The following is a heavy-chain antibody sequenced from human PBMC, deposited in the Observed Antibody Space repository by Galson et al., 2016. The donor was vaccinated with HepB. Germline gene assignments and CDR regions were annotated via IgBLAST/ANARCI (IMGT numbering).Heavy chain of an antibody. V-gene: IGHV3-74*01. CDR1: GFSINTYW. J-gene: IGHJ3*02. CDR2: INSDGSSA. Sequence: SLRLPCAASGFSINTYWMHWVRQAPGKGLVWVSRINSDGSSANYADSVKGRFTISRDNAKNTLYLQMNSLRAEDTAVYYCASIRVGATLVGAFDIWGQGTMVTVSS. CDR3: ASIRVGATLVGAFDI. D-gene: IGHD1-26*01.